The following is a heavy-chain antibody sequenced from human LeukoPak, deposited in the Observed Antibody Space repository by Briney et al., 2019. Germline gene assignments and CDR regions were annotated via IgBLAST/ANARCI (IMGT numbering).Heavy chain of an antibody. CDR1: GFSFSTFW. D-gene: IGHD2-15*01. CDR2: IKPDGSEQ. CDR3: VRGGGLLPDY. Sequence: PGGSLRLSCAASGFSFSTFWMSWVRQAPERGLEWVANIKPDGSEQYYLDSVKGRFTISRDNAKNSMYLQISSLRAEDTAVYYCVRGGGLLPDYWGQGPRVTVSS. J-gene: IGHJ4*02. V-gene: IGHV3-7*01.